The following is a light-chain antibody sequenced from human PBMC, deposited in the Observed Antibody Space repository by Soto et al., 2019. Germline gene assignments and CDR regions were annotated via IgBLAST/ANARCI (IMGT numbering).Light chain of an antibody. CDR3: QQYSDWPPWR. Sequence: EIVLTQSPGTLSLSPGERATLCLMASQSVSRSYLAWYQQKPGEAPRLLIFGASIRATGIPARFSGDGSETEFTLTISSLQSDDFAVYYCQQYSDWPPWRFGQGTKVDI. J-gene: IGKJ1*01. V-gene: IGKV3-15*01. CDR2: GAS. CDR1: QSVSRSY.